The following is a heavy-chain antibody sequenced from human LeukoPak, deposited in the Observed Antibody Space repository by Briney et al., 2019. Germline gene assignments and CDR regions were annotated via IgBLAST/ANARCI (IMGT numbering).Heavy chain of an antibody. D-gene: IGHD2-2*01. V-gene: IGHV1-2*02. CDR1: GYTFTGYY. J-gene: IGHJ4*02. CDR2: INPNSGGT. Sequence: ASVKVSCKASGYTFTGYYINWVRQAPGQGLEWMGWINPNSGGTNYPQKFQGRVTMTSDTSISTAYMELTSLRSDDSAVYYCARKSAVRCTSEFDFWGQGTLVTVSS. CDR3: ARKSAVRCTSEFDF.